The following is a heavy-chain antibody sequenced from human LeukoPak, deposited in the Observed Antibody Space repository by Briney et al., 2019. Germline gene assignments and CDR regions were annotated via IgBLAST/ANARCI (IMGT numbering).Heavy chain of an antibody. CDR3: AGTWIQLWLSPYNWFDP. D-gene: IGHD5-18*01. Sequence: SETLSLTCTVSGGSISSYYWSWIRQPPGKGLEWIGYIYYSGSTNYNPSLKSRVTISVDTSKNQFSLKLSSVTTADTAVYYCAGTWIQLWLSPYNWFDPWGQGTLVTVSS. CDR1: GGSISSYY. J-gene: IGHJ5*02. V-gene: IGHV4-59*01. CDR2: IYYSGST.